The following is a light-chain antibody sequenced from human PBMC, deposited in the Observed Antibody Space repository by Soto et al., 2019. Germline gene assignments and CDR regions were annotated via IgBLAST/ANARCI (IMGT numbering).Light chain of an antibody. CDR3: SSIASSNTLV. CDR2: DVS. V-gene: IGLV2-14*01. CDR1: SSDIGTYNY. Sequence: QSALTQPASVSGSPGQSITISCIGTSSDIGTYNYVSWYQQHPGKAPNLVIFDVSNRPSGVSDRFSGSKSGNTASLTISGLQFEDEGDYYCSSIASSNTLVFGGGTKLTVL. J-gene: IGLJ2*01.